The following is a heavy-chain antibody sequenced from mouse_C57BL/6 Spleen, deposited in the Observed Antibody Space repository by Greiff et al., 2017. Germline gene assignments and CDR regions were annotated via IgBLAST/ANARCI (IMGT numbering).Heavy chain of an antibody. CDR2: IDPSDSET. Sequence: VQLQQPGAELVRPGSSVKLSCKASGYTFTSYWMHWVKQRPIQGLEWIGNIDPSDSETHYNQKFKDKATLTVDNSSSTAYMQLSSLTSEDSAVYYCARGDYYGSRYWYFDVWGTGTTVTVSS. J-gene: IGHJ1*03. V-gene: IGHV1-52*01. D-gene: IGHD1-1*01. CDR1: GYTFTSYW. CDR3: ARGDYYGSRYWYFDV.